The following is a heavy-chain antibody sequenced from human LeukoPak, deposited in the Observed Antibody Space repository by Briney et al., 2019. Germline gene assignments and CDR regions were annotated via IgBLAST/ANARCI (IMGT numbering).Heavy chain of an antibody. CDR1: GFTFSSYG. V-gene: IGHV3-30*18. J-gene: IGHJ4*02. Sequence: GRSLRLSCAASGFTFSSYGMHWVRQAPGKGLEWVAVISYDGSNKYYADSVKGRFTISRDNSKNTLYLQMNSLRAEDTAVYYCAKGDIRAAAVHWGQGTLVTVSS. CDR3: AKGDIRAAAVH. D-gene: IGHD6-13*01. CDR2: ISYDGSNK.